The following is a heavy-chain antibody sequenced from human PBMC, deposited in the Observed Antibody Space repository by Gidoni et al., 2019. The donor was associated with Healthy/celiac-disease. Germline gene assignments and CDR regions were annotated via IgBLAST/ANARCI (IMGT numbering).Heavy chain of an antibody. CDR2: IWYDGSNK. CDR3: ARDKPYYDILTGYYVYYYYGMDV. Sequence: SSYGMHWVRQAPGKGLEWVAVIWYDGSNKYYADSVKGRFTISRDNSKNTLYLQMNSLRAEDTAVYYCARDKPYYDILTGYYVYYYYGMDVWGQGTTVTVSS. D-gene: IGHD3-9*01. V-gene: IGHV3-33*01. CDR1: SSYG. J-gene: IGHJ6*02.